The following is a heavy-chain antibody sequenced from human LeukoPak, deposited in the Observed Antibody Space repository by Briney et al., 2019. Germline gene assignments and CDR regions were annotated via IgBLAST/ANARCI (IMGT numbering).Heavy chain of an antibody. Sequence: GASVKVSCKASGGTFSSYAISWVRQAPGQGLEWMGGIIPIFGTANYAQKFQGRVTITTDESTSTAYMELSSLRSEDTAVYYCACIRFYYDSSGFPCDYWGQGTLVTVSS. V-gene: IGHV1-69*05. CDR2: IIPIFGTA. D-gene: IGHD3-22*01. CDR3: ACIRFYYDSSGFPCDY. CDR1: GGTFSSYA. J-gene: IGHJ4*02.